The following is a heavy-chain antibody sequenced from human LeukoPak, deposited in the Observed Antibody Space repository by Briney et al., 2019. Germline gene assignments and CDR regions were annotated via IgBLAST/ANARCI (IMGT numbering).Heavy chain of an antibody. J-gene: IGHJ5*02. CDR1: GFTFSSYG. CDR2: IYSSSDTI. V-gene: IGHV3-48*01. Sequence: GGSLRLSCAASGFTFSSYGVNWVRQAPGKGLEWLSYIYSSSDTIYYADSVKGRFTISRDNSKNTLYLQMNSLRAEDTAVYYCARDRAAADPTNWFDPWGQGTLVTVSS. CDR3: ARDRAAADPTNWFDP. D-gene: IGHD6-13*01.